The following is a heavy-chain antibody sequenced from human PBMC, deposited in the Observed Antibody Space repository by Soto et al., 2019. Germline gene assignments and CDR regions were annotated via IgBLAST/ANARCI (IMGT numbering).Heavy chain of an antibody. V-gene: IGHV2-5*01. D-gene: IGHD4-17*01. CDR2: IYWNEDK. CDR1: GFSLNTGGVG. J-gene: IGHJ5*02. Sequence: QITLKESGPTLVKPTQTLTLTCAFSGFSLNTGGVGVGWIRQPPGKALEWLALIYWNEDKRYSPSLKSRLSITKDTSKSQVVLTMTNMDPVDTATYYCAHRGYGDYPRYNWFDPWGQGTLVMVSS. CDR3: AHRGYGDYPRYNWFDP.